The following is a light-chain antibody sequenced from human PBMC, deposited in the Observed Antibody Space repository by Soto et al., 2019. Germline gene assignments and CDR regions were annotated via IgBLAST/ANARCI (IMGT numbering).Light chain of an antibody. CDR1: RSISNY. CDR2: GAS. Sequence: DIQMTQSPSSLSASVGDTVTIACRASRSISNYLNWYQQKPGRAPNLLISGASTLQRGVPSRFSGSGSGTTFTLTITSLQPDDVAIYFCQQSYTAPFTFGPGTKVEIK. V-gene: IGKV1-39*01. CDR3: QQSYTAPFT. J-gene: IGKJ3*01.